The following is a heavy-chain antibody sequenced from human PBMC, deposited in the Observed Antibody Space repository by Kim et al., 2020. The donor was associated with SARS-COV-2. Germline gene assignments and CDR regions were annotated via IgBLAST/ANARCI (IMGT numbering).Heavy chain of an antibody. CDR3: ARGGRDSSSGGGYGMDV. CDR1: GGSFSGYY. J-gene: IGHJ6*02. D-gene: IGHD6-13*01. Sequence: SETLSLTCAVYGGSFSGYYWSWIRQPPGKGLEWIGEINHSGSTNYNPSLKSRVTISVDTSKNQFSLKLSSVTAADTAVYYCARGGRDSSSGGGYGMDVWGQGTTVTVSS. CDR2: INHSGST. V-gene: IGHV4-34*01.